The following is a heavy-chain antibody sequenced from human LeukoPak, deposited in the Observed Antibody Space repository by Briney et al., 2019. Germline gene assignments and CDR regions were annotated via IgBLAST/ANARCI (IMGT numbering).Heavy chain of an antibody. Sequence: GGSLGLSCAVSGFSVSNNYMGWVRQAPGRGLEWVSVVHGGGLTYYADSVKGRFTISRHDSRNTLYLQLNILRPEDTAVYYCARLKYYDSTGYYYGRAFDLWGQGTMVTVSS. D-gene: IGHD3-22*01. CDR3: ARLKYYDSTGYYYGRAFDL. V-gene: IGHV3-53*04. CDR2: VHGGGLT. CDR1: GFSVSNNY. J-gene: IGHJ3*01.